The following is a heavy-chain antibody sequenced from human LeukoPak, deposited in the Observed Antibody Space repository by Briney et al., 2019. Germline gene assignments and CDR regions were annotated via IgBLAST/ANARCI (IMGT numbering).Heavy chain of an antibody. Sequence: ETGGSLRLSCAASGFTFSSYAMSWVRQAPGKGLEWVSAISGSGGSTCYADSVKGRFTISRDNSKNTLYLQMNSLRAEDTAVYYCAKTIVVVPAAYFDYWGQGALVTVSS. J-gene: IGHJ4*02. V-gene: IGHV3-23*01. CDR3: AKTIVVVPAAYFDY. CDR2: ISGSGGST. CDR1: GFTFSSYA. D-gene: IGHD2-2*01.